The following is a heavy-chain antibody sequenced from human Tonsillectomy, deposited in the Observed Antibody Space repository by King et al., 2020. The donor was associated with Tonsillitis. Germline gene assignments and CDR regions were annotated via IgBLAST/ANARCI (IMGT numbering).Heavy chain of an antibody. V-gene: IGHV3-30*02. D-gene: IGHD1-26*01. Sequence: VQLVESGGGVVQPGGSLRLSCAASGFTFTSYGMHWVRQAPGKGLEWVTFIRYDGSEKYYADSVKGRFTVSRDNSKSTLFLQINSLSAEYTAVYYCAKGEVGTLTYFDYWGQGTLVTVS. CDR1: GFTFTSYG. CDR3: AKGEVGTLTYFDY. CDR2: IRYDGSEK. J-gene: IGHJ4*02.